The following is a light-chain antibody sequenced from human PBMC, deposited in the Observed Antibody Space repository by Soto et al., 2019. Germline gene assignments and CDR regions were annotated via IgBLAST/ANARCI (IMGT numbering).Light chain of an antibody. CDR3: QQYVSSVT. CDR1: QSVDSSF. J-gene: IGKJ1*01. V-gene: IGKV3-20*01. CDR2: GAS. Sequence: IVLTQSPGFLSLSPGERDALSCRASQSVDSSFFAWYQQKPGQAPRLLIYGASKRATGIPDRFSGSGSGTDFTLTISRLEPEDFAVYYCQQYVSSVTFGQGTKVEIK.